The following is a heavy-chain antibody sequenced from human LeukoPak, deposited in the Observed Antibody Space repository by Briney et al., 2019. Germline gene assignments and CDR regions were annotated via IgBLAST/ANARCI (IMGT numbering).Heavy chain of an antibody. CDR1: GYSISSGYY. V-gene: IGHV4-38-2*02. CDR3: ARVPHGETIFGVVLYWFDP. CDR2: IYHSGST. J-gene: IGHJ5*02. D-gene: IGHD3-3*01. Sequence: SETLSLTCTVSGYSISSGYYWGWIRQPPGKGLEWIGCIYHSGSTFYNPSLKSRVTISVDTSKNQFSLKLNSVTAADTAVYYCARVPHGETIFGVVLYWFDPWGQGILVSVSS.